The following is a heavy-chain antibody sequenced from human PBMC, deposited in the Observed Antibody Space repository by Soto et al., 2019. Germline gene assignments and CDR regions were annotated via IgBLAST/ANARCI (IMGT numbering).Heavy chain of an antibody. CDR3: AKAATIFGVVIARFYYYYGMDV. J-gene: IGHJ6*02. V-gene: IGHV3-23*01. Sequence: GGSMRLSCAASGFTRSNHAISWVRLAQGKRLEWVPAISGSGASTYYADFVKGRFTISRDNSKNTLYLQMNSLRAEDTAVYYCAKAATIFGVVIARFYYYYGMDVWGQGTTVTVSS. D-gene: IGHD3-3*01. CDR1: GFTRSNHA. CDR2: ISGSGAST.